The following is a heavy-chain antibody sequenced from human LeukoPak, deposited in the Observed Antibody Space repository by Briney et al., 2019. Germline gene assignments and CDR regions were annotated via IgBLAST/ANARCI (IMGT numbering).Heavy chain of an antibody. CDR2: ISYDGSNK. J-gene: IGHJ3*02. CDR3: ARTGIALEWLLPSHDAFDI. D-gene: IGHD3-3*01. V-gene: IGHV3-30-3*01. CDR1: GLTFSSYA. Sequence: PGRSLRLSCAASGLTFSSYAMHWVRQAPGKGLEWVAVISYDGSNKYYADSVKGRFTISRDNSKNTLYLQMNSLRAEDTAVYYCARTGIALEWLLPSHDAFDIWGQGTMVTVSS.